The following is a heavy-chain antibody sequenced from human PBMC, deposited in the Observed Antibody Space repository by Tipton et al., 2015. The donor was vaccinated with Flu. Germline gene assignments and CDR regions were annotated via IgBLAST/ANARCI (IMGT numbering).Heavy chain of an antibody. CDR3: ARDWSTVASDFWSGYYTDY. V-gene: IGHV1-18*04. CDR2: ISAYNGNT. Sequence: QLVQSGPEVKKPGASVKVSCKASGYTFTSYGISWVRQAPGQGLEWMGWISAYNGNTNYAQKLQGRVTMTTDTSTSTAYMELRSLRSDDTAVYYCARDWSTVASDFWSGYYTDYWGQGTLVTVSS. D-gene: IGHD3-3*01. J-gene: IGHJ4*02. CDR1: GYTFTSYG.